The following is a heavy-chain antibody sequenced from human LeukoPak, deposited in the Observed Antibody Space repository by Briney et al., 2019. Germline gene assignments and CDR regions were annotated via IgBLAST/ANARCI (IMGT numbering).Heavy chain of an antibody. V-gene: IGHV3-7*01. CDR1: GFTFSSYA. Sequence: GGSLRLSCAASGFTFSSYAMSWVRQAPGKGLEWVANIKQDGSEKYYVDSVKGRFTISRDNAKNSLYLQMNSLRAEDTAVYYCARDRVSSGWDHDYWGQGTLVTVSS. CDR2: IKQDGSEK. CDR3: ARDRVSSGWDHDY. J-gene: IGHJ4*02. D-gene: IGHD6-19*01.